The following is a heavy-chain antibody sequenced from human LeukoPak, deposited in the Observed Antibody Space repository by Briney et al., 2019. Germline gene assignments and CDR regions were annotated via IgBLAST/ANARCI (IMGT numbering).Heavy chain of an antibody. V-gene: IGHV4-39*01. CDR1: GGSISSSSYY. J-gene: IGHJ4*02. CDR3: LKGDYTGPHPIH. D-gene: IGHD4-17*01. Sequence: SETLSLTCTVSGGSISSSSYYWGWIRQPPGKGLEWIGSIYYSGSTYYNPSLKSRVTISVDTSKDQFSLKLSSVTAADTAVYYCLKGDYTGPHPIHWGQGTLVTVSS. CDR2: IYYSGST.